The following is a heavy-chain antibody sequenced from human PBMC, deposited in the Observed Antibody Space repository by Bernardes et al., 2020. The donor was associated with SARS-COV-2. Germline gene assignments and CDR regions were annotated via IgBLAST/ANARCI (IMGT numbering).Heavy chain of an antibody. CDR3: ARRGRESPDYYYYMDV. D-gene: IGHD2-15*01. CDR1: GYSFTSYW. Sequence: GQTMTNSCKGSGYSFTSYWIGWVRQMPGTGLEWMGIIYPGDSDTRYSPSFQGQVTISADKSISTAYLQWSSLKASDTAMYYCARRGRESPDYYYYMDVWGKGTTVTVSS. V-gene: IGHV5-51*01. CDR2: IYPGDSDT. J-gene: IGHJ6*03.